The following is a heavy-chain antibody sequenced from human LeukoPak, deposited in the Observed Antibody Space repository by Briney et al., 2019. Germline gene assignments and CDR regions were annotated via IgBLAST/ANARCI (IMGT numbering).Heavy chain of an antibody. V-gene: IGHV1-18*04. Sequence: ASVKVSCKASGYTFTGYYMHWVRQAPGQGLEWMGWISAYNGNTNYAQKLQGRVTMTTDTSTSTAYMELRSLRSDDTAVYYCARWDLGDTDAFDIWGQGTMVTVSS. CDR2: ISAYNGNT. D-gene: IGHD2-21*02. J-gene: IGHJ3*02. CDR1: GYTFTGYY. CDR3: ARWDLGDTDAFDI.